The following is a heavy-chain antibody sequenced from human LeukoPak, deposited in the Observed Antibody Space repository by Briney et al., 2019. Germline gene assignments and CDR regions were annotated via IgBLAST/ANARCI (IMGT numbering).Heavy chain of an antibody. Sequence: GGSLRLSCVVSGLTVSNNYMTWVRQAPGKGLERVSLIFSGGGTYYADSVKGRFTISRDSSKNTLCLQMNSLRAEDTALYYCARDPGAAAGNLWSWGQGTLVTVSS. V-gene: IGHV3-66*01. CDR2: IFSGGGT. D-gene: IGHD6-25*01. CDR3: ARDPGAAAGNLWS. J-gene: IGHJ5*02. CDR1: GLTVSNNY.